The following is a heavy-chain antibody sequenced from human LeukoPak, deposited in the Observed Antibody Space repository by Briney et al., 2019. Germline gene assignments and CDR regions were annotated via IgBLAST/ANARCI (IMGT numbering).Heavy chain of an antibody. CDR1: GYSFTTYW. V-gene: IGHV5-51*01. CDR2: IYPGDSDT. J-gene: IGHJ4*02. D-gene: IGHD1-14*01. CDR3: ARQPENHFKDY. Sequence: GESLKISCKGSGYSFTTYWIGWVRQMPGKGLEWMGIIYPGDSDTRYSPSFQGQVTISADKSISTAYLQWGSLKASDTAMYYCARQPENHFKDYWGQGTLVTVSS.